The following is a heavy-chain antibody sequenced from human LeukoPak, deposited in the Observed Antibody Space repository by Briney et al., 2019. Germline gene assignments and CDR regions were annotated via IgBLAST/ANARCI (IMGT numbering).Heavy chain of an antibody. CDR1: GFTFDDYT. CDR2: ISWDGGST. D-gene: IGHD4-17*01. V-gene: IGHV3-43*01. J-gene: IGHJ6*02. Sequence: GGSLRLSCAASGFTFDDYTMHWVRQAPGKGLEWVSLISWDGGSTYYVDSVKGRFTISRDNSKNSLYLQMNSLRTEDTALYYCAKGNGEQGYYYYYGMDVWGQGTTVTVSS. CDR3: AKGNGEQGYYYYYGMDV.